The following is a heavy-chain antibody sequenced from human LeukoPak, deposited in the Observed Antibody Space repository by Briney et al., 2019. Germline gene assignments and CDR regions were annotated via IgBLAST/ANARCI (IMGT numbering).Heavy chain of an antibody. J-gene: IGHJ4*02. D-gene: IGHD3-16*01. Sequence: GASLKISCKGSGSRFTNYWIGWVRQMPGKGLEWMGITYPGNSYTRYSPSFQGQVTISADRPISTASLQWSSLQASDTAMYYCTRLTDGYYDYVWGSWDYWGQGTLVTVSS. CDR1: GSRFTNYW. CDR3: TRLTDGYYDYVWGSWDY. CDR2: TYPGNSYT. V-gene: IGHV5-51*01.